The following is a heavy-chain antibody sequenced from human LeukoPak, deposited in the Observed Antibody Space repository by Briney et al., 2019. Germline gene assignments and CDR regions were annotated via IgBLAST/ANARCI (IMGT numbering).Heavy chain of an antibody. CDR3: ARVIGFGDYRFDY. CDR2: IYPNSGGT. CDR1: GYTLSGHY. V-gene: IGHV1-2*02. D-gene: IGHD4-17*01. Sequence: ASVKVSCKASGYTLSGHYMHWVRQAPGQGLEWMGWIYPNSGGTNYAQKFQGRVTMTRDTSISTAYMELRRLKSDDTAMYYCARVIGFGDYRFDYWGQGTLVTVSS. J-gene: IGHJ4*02.